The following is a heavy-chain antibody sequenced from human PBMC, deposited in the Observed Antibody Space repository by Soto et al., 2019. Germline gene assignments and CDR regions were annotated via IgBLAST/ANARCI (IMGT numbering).Heavy chain of an antibody. CDR1: GFTFGDYA. D-gene: IGHD2-15*01. CDR3: TRIPGVVVAATTRDAFDI. Sequence: GGSLRLSCTASGFTFGDYAMSWFRQAPGKGLEWVGFIRSKAYGGTTEYAASVKGRFTISRDDSKSIAYLQMNSLKTEDTAVYYCTRIPGVVVAATTRDAFDIWGQGTMVTVSS. CDR2: IRSKAYGGTT. J-gene: IGHJ3*02. V-gene: IGHV3-49*03.